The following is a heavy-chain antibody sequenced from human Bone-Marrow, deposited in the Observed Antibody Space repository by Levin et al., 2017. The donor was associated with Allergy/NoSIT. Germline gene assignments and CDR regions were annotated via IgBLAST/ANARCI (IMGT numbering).Heavy chain of an antibody. CDR1: GGSISSVDSH. CDR2: ISYSGST. D-gene: IGHD1-1*01. V-gene: IGHV4-30-4*01. Sequence: SETLSLTCSVSGGSISSVDSHWSWIRQPPGAGLEWTGYISYSGSTSYNPSLMSRLTISLDTSKNQFSLNLNSVTAADAAVYYCVRARTGTSAFDVWGQGTVVTVSS. CDR3: VRARTGTSAFDV. J-gene: IGHJ3*01.